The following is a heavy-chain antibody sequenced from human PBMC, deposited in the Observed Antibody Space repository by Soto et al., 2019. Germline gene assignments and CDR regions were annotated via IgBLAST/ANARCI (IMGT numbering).Heavy chain of an antibody. CDR1: GGSISSGVYY. CDR3: ARDRSGSSVFYYYYMDV. V-gene: IGHV4-31*03. J-gene: IGHJ6*03. Sequence: SETLSLTCTVSGGSISSGVYYWSWIRQHPGKGLEWIGYIYYSGSTYYNPSLKSRVTISVDTSKNQFSLKLSSVTAADTAVYYCARDRSGSSVFYYYYMDVWGKGTTVTVSS. CDR2: IYYSGST. D-gene: IGHD6-6*01.